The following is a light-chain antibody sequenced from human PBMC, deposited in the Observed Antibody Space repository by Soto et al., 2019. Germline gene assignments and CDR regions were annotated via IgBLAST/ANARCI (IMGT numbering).Light chain of an antibody. J-gene: IGKJ2*01. Sequence: EIVMTQSPATLSVAPGERATLSCRASQSVSSNLALYQQKPGQAPRLLIYGASTRATGIPDRFSGSGSGTEFTLTISSLQSEDFAVYYCQQYNNWPPYTFGQGTKLEI. V-gene: IGKV3-15*01. CDR2: GAS. CDR3: QQYNNWPPYT. CDR1: QSVSSN.